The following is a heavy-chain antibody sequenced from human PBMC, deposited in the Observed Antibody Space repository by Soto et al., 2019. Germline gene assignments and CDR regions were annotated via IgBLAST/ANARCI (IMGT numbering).Heavy chain of an antibody. V-gene: IGHV1-18*01. J-gene: IGHJ4*02. Sequence: QVQLVQSGAEVKKPGASVKVSCKASGYTFTSYGISWVRQAPGQGLEWMGWISAYNGNTNYAQKLQGRVTMTTDTSTRTAYMELRSLRSDDTAVYYCARDPRYCSSTSCYDFDYWGQGTLVTVSS. CDR1: GYTFTSYG. CDR2: ISAYNGNT. D-gene: IGHD2-2*01. CDR3: ARDPRYCSSTSCYDFDY.